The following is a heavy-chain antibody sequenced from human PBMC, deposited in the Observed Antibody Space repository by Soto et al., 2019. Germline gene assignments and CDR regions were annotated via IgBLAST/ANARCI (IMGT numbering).Heavy chain of an antibody. CDR3: ARDAVAGTYYFDY. CDR2: IYYSGST. CDR1: GGSISSYY. J-gene: IGHJ4*02. Sequence: PSETLSLTCTVSGGSISSYYWSWIRQPPGKGLEWIGYIYYSGSTNYNPSLKSRVTISVDTSKNQFSLKLSSVTAADTAVYYCARDAVAGTYYFDYWGQGTPVTVSA. D-gene: IGHD6-19*01. V-gene: IGHV4-59*01.